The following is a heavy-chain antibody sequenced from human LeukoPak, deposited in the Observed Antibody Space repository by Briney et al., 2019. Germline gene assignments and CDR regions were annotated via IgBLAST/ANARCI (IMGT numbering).Heavy chain of an antibody. D-gene: IGHD2-15*01. CDR2: INPSGGST. Sequence: GASVKVSCKASGYTFTSYYMHWVRQAPGQGLEWIGIINPSGGSTSYAQKLQGRVTMTRDTSTSTVYMELSSLRSEDTAVYYCARRLLHGNYYYYGMDVWGQGTTVTVSS. CDR1: GYTFTSYY. V-gene: IGHV1-46*01. CDR3: ARRLLHGNYYYYGMDV. J-gene: IGHJ6*02.